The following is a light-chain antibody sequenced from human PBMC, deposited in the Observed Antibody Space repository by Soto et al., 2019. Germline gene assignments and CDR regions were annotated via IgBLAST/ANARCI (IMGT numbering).Light chain of an antibody. CDR3: QVWDTRSEHVV. Sequence: SYVLTQPPSVSVAPGQTASITCGGDDIQSKSVHWYQQRPGQAPVLVVYDDTDRPSGIPERFSGSNSGNTATLTISRVEAGDEADYYCQVWDTRSEHVVFGGGTKLTVL. CDR2: DDT. V-gene: IGLV3-21*02. J-gene: IGLJ3*02. CDR1: DIQSKS.